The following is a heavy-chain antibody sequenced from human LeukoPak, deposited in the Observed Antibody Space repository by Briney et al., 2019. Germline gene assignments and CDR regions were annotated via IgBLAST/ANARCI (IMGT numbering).Heavy chain of an antibody. CDR3: ARWAPYGSGRPLDY. D-gene: IGHD3-10*01. J-gene: IGHJ4*02. V-gene: IGHV4-59*08. CDR1: GGSISSYY. CDR2: IYYSGST. Sequence: SETLSLTCTVSGGSISSYYWSWIRQPPGKGLEWIGYIYYSGSTNYNPSLKSRVTISIDTSKNQFSLKLSSVTAADTAVYYCARWAPYGSGRPLDYWGQGTLVTVSS.